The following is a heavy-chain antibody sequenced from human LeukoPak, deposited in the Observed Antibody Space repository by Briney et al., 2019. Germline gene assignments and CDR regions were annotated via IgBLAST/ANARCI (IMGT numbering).Heavy chain of an antibody. Sequence: SETLSRTCTVSGYSINSAFCWGWIRVPPGKGLERIGSVFHRGTTYYNSSLKSRVNISIDTSKNQFSLKLNSLTAEDTAMYYCARGGRSIAARPIIYYMDVWGKGTTVTVSS. CDR3: ARGGRSIAARPIIYYMDV. J-gene: IGHJ6*03. D-gene: IGHD6-6*01. V-gene: IGHV4-38-2*02. CDR2: VFHRGTT. CDR1: GYSINSAFC.